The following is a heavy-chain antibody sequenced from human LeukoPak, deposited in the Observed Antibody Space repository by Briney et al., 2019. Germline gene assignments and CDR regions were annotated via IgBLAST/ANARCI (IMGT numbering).Heavy chain of an antibody. CDR3: ARHGVGAPPAHFDY. CDR2: INPNSGGI. CDR1: GYTFTGYY. V-gene: IGHV1-2*02. Sequence: GASVKVSCKASGYTFTGYYIHWVRQAPGQGLEWMGWINPNSGGINYAQKFQGRVTMTRDTSISTAYMDLSRLRSDDTAVYYCARHGVGAPPAHFDYWGQGTLVTVSS. D-gene: IGHD1-26*01. J-gene: IGHJ4*02.